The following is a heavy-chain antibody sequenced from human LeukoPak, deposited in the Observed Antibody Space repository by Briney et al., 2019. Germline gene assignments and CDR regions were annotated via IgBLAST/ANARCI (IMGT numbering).Heavy chain of an antibody. V-gene: IGHV4-34*01. J-gene: IGHJ6*02. CDR1: GGSFSGYY. CDR3: ARVSGTMVRGVTIYYYYYGMDV. CDR2: INHSGST. Sequence: SETLSLTCAVYGGSFSGYYWSWIRRPPGKGLEWIGEINHSGSTNYNPSLKSRVTISVDTSKNQFSLKLSSVTAADTAVYYCARVSGTMVRGVTIYYYYYGMDVWGQGTTVTVSS. D-gene: IGHD3-10*01.